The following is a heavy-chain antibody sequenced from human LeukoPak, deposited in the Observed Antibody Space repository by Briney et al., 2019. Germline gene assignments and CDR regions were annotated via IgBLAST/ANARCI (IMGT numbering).Heavy chain of an antibody. D-gene: IGHD2-2*01. CDR1: GGPFSSYV. Sequence: SVKVSCKASGGPFSSYVISWVRQAPGQGLEWMGGIIPIFGTANYAQKFQGRVTITADESTSTAYMELSSLRSEDTAGDYGTTLDIAVVPAAGDYYYYGMDVWGQGTTVTVSS. CDR2: IIPIFGTA. CDR3: TTLDIAVVPAAGDYYYYGMDV. J-gene: IGHJ6*02. V-gene: IGHV1-69*01.